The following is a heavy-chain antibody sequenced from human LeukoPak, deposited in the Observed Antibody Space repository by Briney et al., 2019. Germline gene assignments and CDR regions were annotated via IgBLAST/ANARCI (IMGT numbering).Heavy chain of an antibody. CDR1: GGTFSSYA. CDR3: ARDGRPGYDSSGYYFGNGFDY. D-gene: IGHD3-22*01. J-gene: IGHJ4*02. CDR2: INPSGGST. Sequence: GSSVKVSCKASGGTFSSYAISWVRQAPGQGLEWMGIINPSGGSTSYAQKFQGRVTMTRDTSTSTVYMELSSLRSEDTAVYYCARDGRPGYDSSGYYFGNGFDYWGQGTLVTVSS. V-gene: IGHV1-46*01.